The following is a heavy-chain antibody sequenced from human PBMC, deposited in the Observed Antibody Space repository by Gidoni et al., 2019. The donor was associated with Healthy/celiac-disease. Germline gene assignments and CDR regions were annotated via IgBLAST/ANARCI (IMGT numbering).Heavy chain of an antibody. D-gene: IGHD2-15*01. V-gene: IGHV4-39*01. CDR1: GGSISSSSYY. CDR3: ARQLGGGSWWDGGNQIDY. CDR2: IYYSGST. J-gene: IGHJ4*02. Sequence: QLQLQESGPGLVKPSETLSLTCTVSGGSISSSSYYWGWIRQPPGKGLEWIGSIYYSGSTYYNPSLKSRVTISVDTSKNQFSLKLSSVTAADTAVYYCARQLGGGSWWDGGNQIDYWGQGTLVTVSS.